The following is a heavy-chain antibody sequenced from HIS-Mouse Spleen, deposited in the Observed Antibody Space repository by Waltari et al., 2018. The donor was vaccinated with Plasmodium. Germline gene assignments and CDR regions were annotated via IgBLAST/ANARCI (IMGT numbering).Heavy chain of an antibody. J-gene: IGHJ4*02. V-gene: IGHV3-30-3*01. CDR3: ARDRRLAFDY. CDR1: GFTFNSYA. D-gene: IGHD2-15*01. CDR2: ISDDGSNK. Sequence: QVQLVESGGGVVQPGRSLRLSCAASGFTFNSYAMHWVRQAPGKGLDGVAVISDDGSNKYYADSVKGRFTISRDNSKNTLYLQMNSLRAEDTAVYYCARDRRLAFDYWGQGTLVTVSS.